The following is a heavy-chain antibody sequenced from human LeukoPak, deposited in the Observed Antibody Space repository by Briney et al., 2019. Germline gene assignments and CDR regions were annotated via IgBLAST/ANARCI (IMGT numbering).Heavy chain of an antibody. J-gene: IGHJ4*02. CDR2: ISGSGGST. V-gene: IGHV3-23*01. CDR1: GFTFSSYA. CDR3: AKDQLYSSTWYRGMDV. Sequence: GGSLRLSCAASGFTFSSYAMSWVRQAPGKGLEWVSAISGSGGSTYYADSVKGRFTISRDNSKNTLYLQMNSLRAEDTAVYYCAKDQLYSSTWYRGMDVWGQGTLVTVSS. D-gene: IGHD6-13*01.